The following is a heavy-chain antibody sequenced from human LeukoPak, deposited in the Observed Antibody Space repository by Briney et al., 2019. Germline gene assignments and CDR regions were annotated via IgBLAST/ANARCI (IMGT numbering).Heavy chain of an antibody. CDR3: ARRRSTFGGVIAPFDAFDI. J-gene: IGHJ3*02. V-gene: IGHV5-51*01. Sequence: GESLKISCKASGYSFTNYWIGWVRQMPGKGLEWMGIIYPGDSDTRYSPSFQGQVTISADKSISTAYLQWSSLKASDTAMYYCARRRSTFGGVIAPFDAFDIWGQGTMVTVSS. D-gene: IGHD3-16*02. CDR2: IYPGDSDT. CDR1: GYSFTNYW.